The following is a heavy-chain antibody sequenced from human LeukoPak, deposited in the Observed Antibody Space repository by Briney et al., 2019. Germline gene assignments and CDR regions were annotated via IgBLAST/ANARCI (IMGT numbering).Heavy chain of an antibody. V-gene: IGHV3-21*01. Sequence: PGGSLRLSCAASGFTFSNHGMNWVRQAPGKGLEWVSGISPSADIKYYADSVKGRFTISRDNAKNSLYLQMNSLRAEDTAVYYCARGSGYSSSWNQKEDYWGQGTLVTVSS. J-gene: IGHJ4*02. CDR3: ARGSGYSSSWNQKEDY. CDR1: GFTFSNHG. CDR2: ISPSADIK. D-gene: IGHD6-13*01.